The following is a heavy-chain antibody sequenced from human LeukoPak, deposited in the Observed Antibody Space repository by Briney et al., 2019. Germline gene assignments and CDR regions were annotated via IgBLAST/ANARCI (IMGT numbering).Heavy chain of an antibody. V-gene: IGHV3-30*04. CDR1: GFTFSTYA. CDR2: ISSDGRKK. D-gene: IGHD1-26*01. J-gene: IGHJ6*02. CDR3: ARDLGGSYFLYYYYYGMDV. Sequence: GRSLRLSCAASGFTFSTYALHWVRQAPGKGLEWVALISSDGRKKYYADSVKGRFTISRDNSKNTLYLQMNSLRAEDTAVYYCARDLGGSYFLYYYYYGMDVWGQGTTVTVSS.